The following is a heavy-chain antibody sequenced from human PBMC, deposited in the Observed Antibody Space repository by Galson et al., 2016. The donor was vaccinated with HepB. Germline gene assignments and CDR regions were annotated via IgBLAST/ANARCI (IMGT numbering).Heavy chain of an antibody. D-gene: IGHD2-15*01. CDR3: ARDRYCSGASCYFGAPSNYFDP. J-gene: IGHJ5*02. Sequence: SLRLSCAASGFTFSSYWMHWVRQAPGEGLVWVSRINSDGGSTTYADSVKGRCTISRDNVKNTLYLQMNSLRPDDTAVYYCARDRYCSGASCYFGAPSNYFDPWGQGTLVTVSS. V-gene: IGHV3-74*01. CDR1: GFTFSSYW. CDR2: INSDGGST.